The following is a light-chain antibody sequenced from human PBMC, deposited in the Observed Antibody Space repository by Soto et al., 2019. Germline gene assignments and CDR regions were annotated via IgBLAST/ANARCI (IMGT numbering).Light chain of an antibody. CDR3: CSYAGSFTYV. CDR2: GVN. CDR1: STDIGGYNA. Sequence: QSALTQPRSVSGSPGQSVTISCPGTSTDIGGYNAVSWYQQHPGKAPKLLISGVNKRPSGVPDRFSGSKSGNTASLTISGLQAEDEADYYCCSYAGSFTYVFGGGTKLTVL. V-gene: IGLV2-11*01. J-gene: IGLJ2*01.